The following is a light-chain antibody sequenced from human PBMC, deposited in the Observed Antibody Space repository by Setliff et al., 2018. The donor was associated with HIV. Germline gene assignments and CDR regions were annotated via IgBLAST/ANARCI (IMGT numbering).Light chain of an antibody. CDR3: CSYMGSYMYV. J-gene: IGLJ1*01. CDR1: SNDVGAYSF. V-gene: IGLV2-11*01. Sequence: QSALTQPRAVSGSPGQSVTISCTGTSNDVGAYSFVSWFQQLPGAVPRLMIFDSNKRPAGVPDRFAGSQSGNTASLTLSGRRPDDEADYYFCSYMGSYMYVFGTGTKVTVL. CDR2: DSN.